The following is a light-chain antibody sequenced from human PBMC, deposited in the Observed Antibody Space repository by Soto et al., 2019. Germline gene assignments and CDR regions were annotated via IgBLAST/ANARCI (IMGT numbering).Light chain of an antibody. CDR1: QTVSSNY. J-gene: IGKJ4*01. Sequence: EFVLTQSPASLSLSPGERATLSCGASQTVSSNYLAWYQQKPGLAPRLLIYDASSRATGIPDRFSGSGSGTDFTLTISGLQSEDFAIYYCQHYKTWPLAFGGGTKVEIE. V-gene: IGKV3D-20*01. CDR2: DAS. CDR3: QHYKTWPLA.